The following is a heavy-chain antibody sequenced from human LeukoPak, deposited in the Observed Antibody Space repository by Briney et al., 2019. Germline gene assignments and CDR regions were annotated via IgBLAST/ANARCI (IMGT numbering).Heavy chain of an antibody. V-gene: IGHV4-59*08. CDR2: IYYSGST. Sequence: NPSETLSLTCTVSGGSISSYYWSWIRQPPGKGLEWIGYIYYSGSTNYNPSLKSRVTISVDTSKNQSSLKLSSVTAADTAVYYCARQAGYCGSTSCPKFDPWGQGTLVTVSS. J-gene: IGHJ5*02. D-gene: IGHD2-2*01. CDR1: GGSISSYY. CDR3: ARQAGYCGSTSCPKFDP.